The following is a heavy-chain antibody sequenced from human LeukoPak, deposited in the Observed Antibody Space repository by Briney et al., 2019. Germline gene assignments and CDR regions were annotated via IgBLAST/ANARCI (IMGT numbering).Heavy chain of an antibody. CDR2: IYNSGST. CDR3: ARHAYYGAKDFDY. D-gene: IGHD4-23*01. V-gene: IGHV4-39*01. J-gene: IGHJ4*02. CDR1: GDSISSSSYY. Sequence: SETLSLTCVVSGDSISSSSYYWGWIRQPPGTGLEWIGSIYNSGSTHYNPSLKSRVTISVDTSKNQFSLKLSSVTAADTAVYYCARHAYYGAKDFDYWGQGTLVTVSS.